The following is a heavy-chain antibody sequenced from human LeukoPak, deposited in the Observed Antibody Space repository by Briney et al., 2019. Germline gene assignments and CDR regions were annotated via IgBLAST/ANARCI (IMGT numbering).Heavy chain of an antibody. CDR1: GFTFDDYD. D-gene: IGHD2-2*01. V-gene: IGHV3-20*04. CDR3: ARDPFCSSTAGCYFEDWFGP. CDR2: ITWYGDET. J-gene: IGHJ5*02. Sequence: GGSLRLSCAASGFTFDDYDMSWLRQVPGKAVECVSGITWYGDETGYADSVKGRFAISRDNTKNSLYRQMSSLRAEDTALSYCARDPFCSSTAGCYFEDWFGPWGPGTLVTVSS.